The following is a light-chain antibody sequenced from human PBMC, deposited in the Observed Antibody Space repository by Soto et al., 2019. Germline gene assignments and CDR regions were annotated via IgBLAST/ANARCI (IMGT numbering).Light chain of an antibody. V-gene: IGKV1-5*01. CDR3: QQYNSYWT. J-gene: IGKJ1*01. Sequence: DIQMTQSPSTLSASVGDTVTVTCRASQSIGRWLAWYQQKPGKAPKLLIYDASSLKSGVPSRFSGSGSGAEFTLTISSLQPDDFATYYCQQYNSYWTFGQGTKVDIK. CDR2: DAS. CDR1: QSIGRW.